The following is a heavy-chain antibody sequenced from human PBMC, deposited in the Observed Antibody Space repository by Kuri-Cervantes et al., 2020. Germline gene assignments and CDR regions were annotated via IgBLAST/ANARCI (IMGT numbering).Heavy chain of an antibody. CDR3: ARDRIVVTASINAFDI. D-gene: IGHD2-2*01. CDR2: ISHDGSKT. J-gene: IGHJ3*02. Sequence: GGSLRLSCAASGFTFDDYAMHWVRQVPGNGLEWVSFISHDGSKTVHADSVRGRFTISRDNAKNSLYLQMNSLRAEDTAVYYCARDRIVVTASINAFDIWGQGTMVTVSS. V-gene: IGHV3-43D*04. CDR1: GFTFDDYA.